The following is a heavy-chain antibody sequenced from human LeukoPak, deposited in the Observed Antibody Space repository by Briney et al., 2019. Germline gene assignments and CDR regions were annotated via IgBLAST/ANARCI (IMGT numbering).Heavy chain of an antibody. Sequence: NTGGSLRLSCAASGFTFSDYYMSWIRQAPGKGLEWVSYISSSGSTIYYADSVKGRFTISRDNAKNSLYLQMNSLRAEDTAVYYCARDHREQWLAHYYYYGMDVWGQGTTVTVSS. CDR2: ISSSGSTI. CDR1: GFTFSDYY. J-gene: IGHJ6*02. V-gene: IGHV3-11*04. D-gene: IGHD6-19*01. CDR3: ARDHREQWLAHYYYYGMDV.